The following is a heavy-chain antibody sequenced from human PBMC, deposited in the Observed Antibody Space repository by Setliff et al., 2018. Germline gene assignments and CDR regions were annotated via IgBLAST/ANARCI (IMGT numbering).Heavy chain of an antibody. CDR3: AKASDSSGYYGFDI. V-gene: IGHV3-33*06. CDR1: GFILSPYG. J-gene: IGHJ3*02. D-gene: IGHD3-22*01. Sequence: PGESLKISCAASGFILSPYGMHWVRQAPGKGLEWVAVIWYDGSNKYYADSVKGRFTISRDNSKNTLYLQMNSLRAEDTAVYYCAKASDSSGYYGFDIWGQGTMVTVSS. CDR2: IWYDGSNK.